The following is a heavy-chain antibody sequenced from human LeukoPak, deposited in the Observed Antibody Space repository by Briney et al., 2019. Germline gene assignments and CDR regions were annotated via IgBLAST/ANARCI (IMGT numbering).Heavy chain of an antibody. D-gene: IGHD1-26*01. CDR3: AKAWETQPYNWFDP. Sequence: GGSLRLSCTASGFTFSNYDMSWVRKAPGKGLEWVSAISGSGGSTYYADSVKGRFTISRDNSKNTLYLQMNSLRAEDTAVYYCAKAWETQPYNWFDPWGQGTLVTVSS. V-gene: IGHV3-23*01. CDR2: ISGSGGST. CDR1: GFTFSNYD. J-gene: IGHJ5*02.